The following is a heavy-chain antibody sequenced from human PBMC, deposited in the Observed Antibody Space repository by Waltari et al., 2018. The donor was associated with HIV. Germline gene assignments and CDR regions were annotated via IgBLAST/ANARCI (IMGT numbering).Heavy chain of an antibody. D-gene: IGHD4-17*01. CDR2: INHSGSS. J-gene: IGHJ6*01. CDR1: GGSFSGYY. CDR3: ARDSVPSFDYGDYYYYGMDV. V-gene: IGHV4-34*01. Sequence: QVQLQQWGAGLLRPSETLSLTCAVDGGSFSGYYWRWIRTAPGKGLEWIGEINHSGSSNCNPSLKSRVTISVDTSKNQFSLRVRSVTAADTAVYYCARDSVPSFDYGDYYYYGMDVWSRGTTVTVSS.